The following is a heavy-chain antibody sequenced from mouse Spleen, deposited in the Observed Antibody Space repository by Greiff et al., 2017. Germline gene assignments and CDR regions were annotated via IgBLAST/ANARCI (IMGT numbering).Heavy chain of an antibody. J-gene: IGHJ4*01. CDR2: IWSDGST. V-gene: IGHV2-6-1*01. Sequence: VMLVESGPGLVAPSQSLSITCTVSGFSLTSYGVHWVRQPPGKGLEWLVVIWSDGSTTYNSALKSRLSISKDNSKSQVFLKMNSLQTDDTAMYYCARHGDYDGYYAMDYWGQGTSVTVSS. CDR1: GFSLTSYG. CDR3: ARHGDYDGYYAMDY. D-gene: IGHD2-4*01.